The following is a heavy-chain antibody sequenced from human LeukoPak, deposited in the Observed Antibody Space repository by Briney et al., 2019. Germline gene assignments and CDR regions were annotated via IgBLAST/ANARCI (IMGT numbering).Heavy chain of an antibody. CDR1: GYTFTSYY. CDR3: ARDASSGFDY. D-gene: IGHD6-25*01. CDR2: INPSGGST. Sequence: ASVKVSCKASGYTFTSYYMHWVRQAPGQGLEWMGIINPSGGSTNYAQKFQGRVTITADESTSTAYMELSSLRSEDTAVYYCARDASSGFDYWGQGTLVTVSS. V-gene: IGHV1-46*01. J-gene: IGHJ4*02.